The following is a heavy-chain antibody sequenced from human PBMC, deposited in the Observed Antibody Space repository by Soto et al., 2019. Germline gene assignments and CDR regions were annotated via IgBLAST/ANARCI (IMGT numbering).Heavy chain of an antibody. CDR1: GFTFSSYG. Sequence: GGSLRLSCAASGFTFSSYGMHWVRQAPGKGLEWVAVISYDGSNKYYADSVKGRFTISRDNSKNTLYLQMNSLRAEDTAVYYCAKDLGEFWILTGYYMIGGMDVWGQGTTVTVSS. J-gene: IGHJ6*02. D-gene: IGHD3-9*01. CDR2: ISYDGSNK. CDR3: AKDLGEFWILTGYYMIGGMDV. V-gene: IGHV3-30*18.